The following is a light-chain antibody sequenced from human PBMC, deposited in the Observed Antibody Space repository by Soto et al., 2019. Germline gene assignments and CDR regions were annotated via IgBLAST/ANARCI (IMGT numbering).Light chain of an antibody. CDR3: QSYDSSLSVLYV. V-gene: IGLV1-40*01. Sequence: SALTQPPSVSGAPGQRVTISCTGSSSNIGAGYDVHWYQQLPGTAPKLLIYGNSNRPSGVPDRFSGSKSGTSASLAITGLQTEDEADYYCQSYDSSLSVLYVFGTGTKVTV. J-gene: IGLJ1*01. CDR2: GNS. CDR1: SSNIGAGYD.